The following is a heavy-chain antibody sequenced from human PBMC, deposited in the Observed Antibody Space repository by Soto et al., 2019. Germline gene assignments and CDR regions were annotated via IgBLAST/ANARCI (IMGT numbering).Heavy chain of an antibody. CDR1: GYSFTSYW. Sequence: GESLKISCKGSGYSFTSYWISWVRQMPGKGLEWMGRIDPSDSYTNYSPSFQGHVTISADKSISTAYLQWSSLKASDTAMYYCARLPAVAGTDYYYYYGMDVWGQGTTVTVS. CDR2: IDPSDSYT. J-gene: IGHJ6*02. CDR3: ARLPAVAGTDYYYYYGMDV. D-gene: IGHD6-19*01. V-gene: IGHV5-10-1*01.